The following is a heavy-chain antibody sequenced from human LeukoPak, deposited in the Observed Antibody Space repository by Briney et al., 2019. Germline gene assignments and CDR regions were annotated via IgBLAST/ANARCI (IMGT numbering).Heavy chain of an antibody. CDR3: ARTRRFGYCSGGSCYVWFDP. D-gene: IGHD2-15*01. Sequence: AVTVSFMASGGTFISYAISGVRQAPGQGGGGVGGIIPIFGTANYAQKFQGRVTITTDESTSTAYMELSSLRSEDTAVYYCARTRRFGYCSGGSCYVWFDPWGQGTLVTVSS. V-gene: IGHV1-69*05. CDR2: IIPIFGTA. CDR1: GGTFISYA. J-gene: IGHJ5*02.